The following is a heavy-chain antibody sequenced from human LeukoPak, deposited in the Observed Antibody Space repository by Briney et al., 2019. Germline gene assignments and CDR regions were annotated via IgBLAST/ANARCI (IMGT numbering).Heavy chain of an antibody. Sequence: PSETLSLTCTVSGGSISSSSYYWGWIRQPPGKGLEWIGSIYYSGCTYYNPSLKSRVTISVDTSKNQFSLKLSSVTAADTAVYYCARDSGRYYYEHDYWGQGTLVTVSS. V-gene: IGHV4-39*07. CDR1: GGSISSSSYY. J-gene: IGHJ4*02. D-gene: IGHD3-22*01. CDR2: IYYSGCT. CDR3: ARDSGRYYYEHDY.